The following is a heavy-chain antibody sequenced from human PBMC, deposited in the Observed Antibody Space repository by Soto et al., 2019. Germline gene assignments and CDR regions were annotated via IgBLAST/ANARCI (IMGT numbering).Heavy chain of an antibody. CDR2: IYYSGST. CDR3: ARDADSSSSQYYFDY. CDR1: GGSVSSGSYY. J-gene: IGHJ4*02. Sequence: SETLSLTCTVSGGSVSSGSYYWSWIRQPPGKGLEWIGYIYYSGSTNYNPSLKSRVTISVDTSKNQFSLKLSSVTAADTAVYYCARDADSSSSQYYFDYWGRGTLVTVSS. D-gene: IGHD6-6*01. V-gene: IGHV4-61*01.